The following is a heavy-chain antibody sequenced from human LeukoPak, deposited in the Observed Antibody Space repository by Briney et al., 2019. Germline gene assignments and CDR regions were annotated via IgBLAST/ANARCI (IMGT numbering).Heavy chain of an antibody. CDR2: ISSSSSYI. CDR1: GFTFSSYA. J-gene: IGHJ6*02. CDR3: ARADLVRVYYYGMDV. D-gene: IGHD2-8*02. Sequence: GGSLRLSCAASGFTFSSYAMSWVRQAPGKGLEWVSSISSSSSYIYYADSVKGRFTISRDNAKNSLYLQMNSLRAEDTAVYYCARADLVRVYYYGMDVWGQGTTVTVSS. V-gene: IGHV3-21*01.